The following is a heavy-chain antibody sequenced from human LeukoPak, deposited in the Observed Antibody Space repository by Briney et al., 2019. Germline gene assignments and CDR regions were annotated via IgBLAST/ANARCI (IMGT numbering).Heavy chain of an antibody. D-gene: IGHD2-2*01. CDR2: ISWNSGKV. Sequence: GGPLRLSCTASGFTFDDYAMHWVRQAPGKGLEWVSGISWNSGKVDYADSVKGRFTISRDNAKKSLYLQMNSLRREDTALYYCAKSGCSSTTCYLNCWGQGTLVTVSS. CDR1: GFTFDDYA. V-gene: IGHV3-9*01. J-gene: IGHJ4*02. CDR3: AKSGCSSTTCYLNC.